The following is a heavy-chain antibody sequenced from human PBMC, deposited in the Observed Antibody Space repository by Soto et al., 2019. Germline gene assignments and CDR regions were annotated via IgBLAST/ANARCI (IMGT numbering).Heavy chain of an antibody. V-gene: IGHV3-23*01. CDR3: AKSSPSLVPHYYYYGMDV. J-gene: IGHJ6*02. Sequence: GGSLRLACAASGFTFSSYAMSWVRQAPGKGLEWVSAISGSGGSTYYADSVKGRFTISRDNSKNTLYLQMNSLRAEDTAVYYCAKSSPSLVPHYYYYGMDVWGQAPTVTVSS. CDR1: GFTFSSYA. D-gene: IGHD6-13*01. CDR2: ISGSGGST.